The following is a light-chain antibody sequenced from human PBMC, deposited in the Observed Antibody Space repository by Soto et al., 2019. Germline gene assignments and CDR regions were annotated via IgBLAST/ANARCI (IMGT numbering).Light chain of an antibody. Sequence: EIVLTQSPATLSLSPAARATLSCRASQSVSSYLAWYQQKPGQAPRLLIYDASNRATGIPARFSGSGSGTDFTLTISSLDPEDFAVYYCQQRSNWPPIFTFGPGTKVDIK. J-gene: IGKJ3*01. V-gene: IGKV3-11*01. CDR2: DAS. CDR3: QQRSNWPPIFT. CDR1: QSVSSY.